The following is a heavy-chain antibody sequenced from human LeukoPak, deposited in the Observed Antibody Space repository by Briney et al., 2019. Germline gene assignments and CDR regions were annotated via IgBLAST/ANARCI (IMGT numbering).Heavy chain of an antibody. Sequence: ASVKVSCKASGYTFTSCDINWVRQATGQGLEWMGWMNPNSGNTGYAQKFQGRVTMTRNTSISTAYMELSSLRSEDTAVYYCARPVTSSCYSLDYWGQGSLVTVSS. D-gene: IGHD2-15*01. V-gene: IGHV1-8*01. CDR2: MNPNSGNT. CDR1: GYTFTSCD. J-gene: IGHJ4*02. CDR3: ARPVTSSCYSLDY.